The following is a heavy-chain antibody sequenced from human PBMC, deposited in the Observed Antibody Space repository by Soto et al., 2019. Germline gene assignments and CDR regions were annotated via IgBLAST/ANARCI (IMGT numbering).Heavy chain of an antibody. CDR3: ARVSYSSSSDYYYGMDV. CDR1: GDSVSSNRAA. J-gene: IGHJ6*02. V-gene: IGHV6-1*01. Sequence: PSQTLSLTCAISGDSVSSNRAAWNWIRQSPSRGLEWLGRTYYRSKWYNDYAVSVKSRITINPDTSKNQFSLQLNSVTPEDTAVYYCARVSYSSSSDYYYGMDVWGQGTTVTVSS. D-gene: IGHD6-6*01. CDR2: TYYRSKWYN.